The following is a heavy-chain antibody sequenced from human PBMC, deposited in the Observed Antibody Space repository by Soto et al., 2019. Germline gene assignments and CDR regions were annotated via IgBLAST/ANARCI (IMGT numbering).Heavy chain of an antibody. CDR3: AREFCSGGNCYTYYFDP. D-gene: IGHD2-15*01. CDR2: INTDGTNS. CDR1: GLTFNRYW. Sequence: PGGSLRLSCAASGLTFNRYWMHWVRHAPGKGLVWVSHINTDGTNSNYADSVKGRFTTSRDNAKSTLFLQMNSLRDEDTAVYYCAREFCSGGNCYTYYFDPWGQGIPVTVSS. V-gene: IGHV3-74*01. J-gene: IGHJ5*02.